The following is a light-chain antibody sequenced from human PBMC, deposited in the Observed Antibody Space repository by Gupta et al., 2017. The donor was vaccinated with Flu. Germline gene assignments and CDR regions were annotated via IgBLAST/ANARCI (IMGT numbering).Light chain of an antibody. V-gene: IGLV3-10*01. CDR2: EDN. CDR1: AFPKRY. J-gene: IGLJ2*01. CDR3: YKTDGTGKGR. Sequence: SSELTQPPSVSVSPGLTASLTCSGEAFPKRYAYWYQQKSGQAPVLVMYEDNKRPSGIPERVSGSRAGSKATLTVSGAQVDDEADDYCYKTDGTGKGRFGGGTKLAVL.